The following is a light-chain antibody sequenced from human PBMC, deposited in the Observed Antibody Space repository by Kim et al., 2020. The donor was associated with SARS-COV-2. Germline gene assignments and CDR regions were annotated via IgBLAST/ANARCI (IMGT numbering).Light chain of an antibody. Sequence: VSPGQTASITCSGDKLGDKYACWYQQKPGQSPVLVIYQDSKRPSGIPERFSGSNSGNTATLTISGTQAMDEADYYCQAWDSSTAGVFGGGTKLTVL. CDR1: KLGDKY. V-gene: IGLV3-1*01. CDR2: QDS. CDR3: QAWDSSTAGV. J-gene: IGLJ3*02.